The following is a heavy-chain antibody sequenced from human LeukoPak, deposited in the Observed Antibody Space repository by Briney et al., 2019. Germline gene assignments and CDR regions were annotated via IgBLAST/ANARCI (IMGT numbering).Heavy chain of an antibody. J-gene: IGHJ4*02. V-gene: IGHV3-64D*06. D-gene: IGHD5-24*01. CDR1: GFTFSVFG. Sequence: PGGSLRLSCSASGFTFSVFGIYWVRQAPGKGLEYVSVINSDGHRTYYADSVKGRFTISRDNSKDTLYLQMSSLRAEDTAVYYCVKDSEMAPQWGALDYWGQGTLVTVSS. CDR3: VKDSEMAPQWGALDY. CDR2: INSDGHRT.